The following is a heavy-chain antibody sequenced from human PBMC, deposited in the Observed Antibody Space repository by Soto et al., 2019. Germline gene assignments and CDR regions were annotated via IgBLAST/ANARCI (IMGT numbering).Heavy chain of an antibody. J-gene: IGHJ5*02. CDR2: ISAYNGNT. D-gene: IGHD1-7*01. CDR1: GYTFTSYG. Sequence: QVQLVQSGAEVKKPGASVKVSCKASGYTFTSYGISWVRQAPGQGLEWMGWISAYNGNTHYAQKLQGRVTMTTDTSTSPAYMELRSLRSDDTAVYYCARDEGYKWNYGGSWFDPWGQGTLVTVSS. CDR3: ARDEGYKWNYGGSWFDP. V-gene: IGHV1-18*01.